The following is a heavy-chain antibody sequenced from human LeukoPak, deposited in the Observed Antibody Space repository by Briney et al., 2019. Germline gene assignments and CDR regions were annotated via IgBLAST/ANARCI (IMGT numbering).Heavy chain of an antibody. V-gene: IGHV4-38-2*01. CDR3: ARQTDSSSSEYFDY. Sequence: KASETLSLTCAVSGYSISSGYYWGWIRQPPGKGLEWIGSIYYSGSTYYNPSLKSRVTISVDTSKNQFSLKLSSVTAADTAVYYCARQTDSSSSEYFDYWGQGTLVTVSS. CDR2: IYYSGST. J-gene: IGHJ4*02. CDR1: GYSISSGYY. D-gene: IGHD6-6*01.